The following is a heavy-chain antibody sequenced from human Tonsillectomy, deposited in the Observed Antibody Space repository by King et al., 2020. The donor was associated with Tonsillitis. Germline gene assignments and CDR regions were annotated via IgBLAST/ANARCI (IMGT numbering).Heavy chain of an antibody. CDR1: CGSLNNTSYY. CDR3: ASLYYYDSGGFRYYFDY. V-gene: IGHV4-39*01. Sequence: LQLQESGPGLVKPSETLSLTCTVSCGSLNNTSYYWGWIRRPPGKGLEWIGSIFYSGRTYYNPSLKSRVTISVDTSKNQFSLKLTSLTAAETAVYYCASLYYYDSGGFRYYFDYWGQGTLVTVPS. CDR2: IFYSGRT. J-gene: IGHJ4*02. D-gene: IGHD3-22*01.